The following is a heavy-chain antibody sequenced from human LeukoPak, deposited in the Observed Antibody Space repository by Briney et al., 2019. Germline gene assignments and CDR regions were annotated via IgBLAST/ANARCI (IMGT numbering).Heavy chain of an antibody. CDR2: ISTSSSYI. D-gene: IGHD6-13*01. Sequence: PGGSLRLSCAASGFTVSSNYMSWVRQAPGKGLEWVSSISTSSSYIYYADSMKGRFTISRDNAKNSLYLQVNSLRAEDTAVYYCARDSSSWYYFDYWGQGTLVTVSS. J-gene: IGHJ4*02. V-gene: IGHV3-21*01. CDR1: GFTVSSNY. CDR3: ARDSSSWYYFDY.